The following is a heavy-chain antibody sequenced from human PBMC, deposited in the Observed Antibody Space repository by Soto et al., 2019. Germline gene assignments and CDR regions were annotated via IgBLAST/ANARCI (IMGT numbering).Heavy chain of an antibody. Sequence: LSLTCAVKGGSFRGYYWTGIRQPPGKGLEWIGEINHSGSTNYNPSLKSRVTISVDTSKNQFSLKLSSVTAADTAVYYCARPRSSGSFPYCQHWGQCTLVTVSS. D-gene: IGHD3-10*01. CDR3: ARPRSSGSFPYCQH. J-gene: IGHJ1*01. CDR2: INHSGST. CDR1: GGSFRGYY. V-gene: IGHV4-34*01.